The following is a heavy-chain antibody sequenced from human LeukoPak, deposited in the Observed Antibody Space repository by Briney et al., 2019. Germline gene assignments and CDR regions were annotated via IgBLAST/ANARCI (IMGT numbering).Heavy chain of an antibody. J-gene: IGHJ4*02. Sequence: SETLSLTCAVYGGSFSGYYWSWIRQPPGKGLEWIGEINHSGSTNYNPSLKSRVTISVDTSKNQFSLKLTSVTAADTAVYYCALRGDYGHFDYWGQGTLVTVSS. CDR1: GGSFSGYY. CDR2: INHSGST. D-gene: IGHD4-17*01. V-gene: IGHV4-34*01. CDR3: ALRGDYGHFDY.